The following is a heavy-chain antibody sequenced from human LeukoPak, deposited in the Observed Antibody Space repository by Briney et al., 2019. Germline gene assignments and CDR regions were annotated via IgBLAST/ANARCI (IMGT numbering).Heavy chain of an antibody. CDR1: GESISSYQ. Sequence: GASVKVSCKSSGESISSYQITWVRQAPGQGLEWMGGITAESGTVNYAQKFQGRVTIAADEFTSTAYVELNRLTSEDTAVYYCARSRFCSSASCPFDYWGQGTLVTVSS. J-gene: IGHJ4*02. CDR2: ITAESGTV. D-gene: IGHD2-2*01. CDR3: ARSRFCSSASCPFDY. V-gene: IGHV1-69*13.